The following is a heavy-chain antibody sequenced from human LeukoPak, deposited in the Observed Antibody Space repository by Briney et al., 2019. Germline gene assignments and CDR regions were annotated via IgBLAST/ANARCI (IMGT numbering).Heavy chain of an antibody. D-gene: IGHD3-10*01. J-gene: IGHJ4*02. V-gene: IGHV1-8*01. CDR1: GYTFTGYD. Sequence: ASVRVSCKASGYTFTGYDINWVRQATEQGLEWMGWMNPDTGDTGYAPNFQGRVAMTRDTSKDTAYMELTGLTSQDTAIYYCTRGSLSGSSRDYWGQGTLVTVSS. CDR3: TRGSLSGSSRDY. CDR2: MNPDTGDT.